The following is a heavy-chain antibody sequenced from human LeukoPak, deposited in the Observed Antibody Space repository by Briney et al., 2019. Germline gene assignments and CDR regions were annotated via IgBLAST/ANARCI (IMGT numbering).Heavy chain of an antibody. Sequence: GGSLRLSRAASGFTFSSYAMHWVRQAPGKGLEWVAVISYDGSNKYYADSVKGRFTISRDNSKNTLYPQMNSLRAEDTAVYYCARDPRLSYYDSSGYSVYFDYWGQGTLVTVSS. D-gene: IGHD3-22*01. V-gene: IGHV3-30-3*01. J-gene: IGHJ4*02. CDR3: ARDPRLSYYDSSGYSVYFDY. CDR2: ISYDGSNK. CDR1: GFTFSSYA.